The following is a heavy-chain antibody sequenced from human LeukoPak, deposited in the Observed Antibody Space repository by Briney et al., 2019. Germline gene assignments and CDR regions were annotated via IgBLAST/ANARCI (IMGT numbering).Heavy chain of an antibody. D-gene: IGHD2/OR15-2a*01. V-gene: IGHV3-7*01. CDR3: SSQPAVIDLDF. Sequence: PGGSLRLSCAASGFSFSSYWMTWVRQVPGKGLEWVANIKPDASGKHYVDSVKGRFTISRDNAKSSLYLQMDSLRVEDTAVYYCSSQPAVIDLDFWGQGALVTVSS. CDR2: IKPDASGK. CDR1: GFSFSSYW. J-gene: IGHJ4*02.